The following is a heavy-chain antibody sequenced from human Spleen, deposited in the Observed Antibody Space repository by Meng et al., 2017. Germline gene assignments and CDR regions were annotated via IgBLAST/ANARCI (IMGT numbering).Heavy chain of an antibody. CDR3: ARLHNSGWLDY. CDR1: GGSISSGDYY. Sequence: HVQLQESGPGLLQPSQTLSLTCTVSGGSISSGDYYWSWIRQPAGKGLEWIGYIYYSGSTSYNPSLKSRGTISVDTSKNQFSLKVSSVTAADTAVYYCARLHNSGWLDYWGQGTLVTVSS. V-gene: IGHV4-61*10. J-gene: IGHJ4*02. CDR2: IYYSGST. D-gene: IGHD6-19*01.